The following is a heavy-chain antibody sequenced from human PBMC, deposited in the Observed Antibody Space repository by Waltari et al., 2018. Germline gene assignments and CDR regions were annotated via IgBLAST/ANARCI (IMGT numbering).Heavy chain of an antibody. Sequence: QVQLVQSGAEVKKPGSSVKVSCKASGGTFSSYAISWVRQAPGQGLEWMGGIIPIFGTANYAQKFQGRVTITTDESTSTAYMELSSLRSEDTAVYYCARRMRRSNGDYDYYYGMDVWGQGTTVTVSS. CDR1: GGTFSSYA. J-gene: IGHJ6*02. V-gene: IGHV1-69*05. CDR3: ARRMRRSNGDYDYYYGMDV. CDR2: IIPIFGTA. D-gene: IGHD4-17*01.